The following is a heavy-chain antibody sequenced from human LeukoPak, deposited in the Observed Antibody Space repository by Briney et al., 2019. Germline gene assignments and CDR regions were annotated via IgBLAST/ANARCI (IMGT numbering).Heavy chain of an antibody. D-gene: IGHD3-22*01. CDR2: IYYSGST. J-gene: IGHJ3*02. Sequence: SETLSLTCTVSGGSISSYYRSWIRQPPGEGLEWIGYIYYSGSTNYNPSLKSRVTISVDTSKNQFSLKLSSVTAADTAVYYCARNYYDSSGLDAFDIWGQGTMVTVSS. CDR3: ARNYYDSSGLDAFDI. CDR1: GGSISSYY. V-gene: IGHV4-59*01.